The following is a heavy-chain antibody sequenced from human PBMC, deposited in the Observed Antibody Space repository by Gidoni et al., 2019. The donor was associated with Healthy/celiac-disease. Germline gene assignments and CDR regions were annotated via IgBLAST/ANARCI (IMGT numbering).Heavy chain of an antibody. CDR3: SIFPTSDRSADD. CDR2: ISGSGGST. V-gene: IGHV3-23*01. CDR1: GFTFSSYA. J-gene: IGHJ4*02. D-gene: IGHD2-2*01. Sequence: EVQLLVSGGGLVPPGVSLSISCAASGFTFSSYAMSWVRQAPGKGLEWVSAISGSGGSTYYADSGKGRFTISRDKSKNTLYLQMNSLRAEDTAVYYCSIFPTSDRSADDWGQGTLVTVSS.